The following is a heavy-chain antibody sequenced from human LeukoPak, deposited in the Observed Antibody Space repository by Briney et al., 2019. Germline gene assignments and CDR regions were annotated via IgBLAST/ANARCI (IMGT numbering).Heavy chain of an antibody. Sequence: GGSLRLSCAASGFTFSAYHINWVRQAPGKGLEWISYISTTGTTIHYADSVKGRFAISRNNAKSSLYLQMNSLRDEDTAVYYCARVWQDYSGVDYWGQGTLVTVSS. D-gene: IGHD2-21*01. CDR3: ARVWQDYSGVDY. V-gene: IGHV3-48*02. CDR1: GFTFSAYH. CDR2: ISTTGTTI. J-gene: IGHJ4*02.